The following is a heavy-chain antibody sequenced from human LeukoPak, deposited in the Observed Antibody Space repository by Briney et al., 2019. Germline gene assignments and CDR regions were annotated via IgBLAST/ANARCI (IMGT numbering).Heavy chain of an antibody. D-gene: IGHD2-2*01. J-gene: IGHJ6*02. CDR3: ASGGIVVVPAAHYYYGMDV. V-gene: IGHV4-61*05. CDR2: IYYSGST. Sequence: SETLSLTCTVSGGSISSSSYYWSWIRQPPGKGLEWIGYIYYSGSTNYNPSLKSRVTISVDTSKNQFSLKLSSVTAADTAVYYCASGGIVVVPAAHYYYGMDVWGQGTTVTVSS. CDR1: GGSISSSSYY.